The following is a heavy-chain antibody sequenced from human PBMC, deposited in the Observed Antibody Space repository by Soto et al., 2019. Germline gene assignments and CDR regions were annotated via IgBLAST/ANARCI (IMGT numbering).Heavy chain of an antibody. Sequence: EVQLVESGGGLVQPGGSLRLSCAASGFTFSSYWMSWVRQAPGKGLEWVANIKQDGSEKYYVDSVKGRFTISRDNAKNSLYLQMNSLRAEDTAVYYCARDHCSGGSCYSGGALTRSWYFDLWGRGTLVTVSS. V-gene: IGHV3-7*01. CDR3: ARDHCSGGSCYSGGALTRSWYFDL. CDR2: IKQDGSEK. J-gene: IGHJ2*01. D-gene: IGHD2-15*01. CDR1: GFTFSSYW.